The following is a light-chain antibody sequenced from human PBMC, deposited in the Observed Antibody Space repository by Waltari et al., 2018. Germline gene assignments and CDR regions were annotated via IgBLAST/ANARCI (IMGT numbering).Light chain of an antibody. V-gene: IGLV2-23*02. Sequence: QSALTQPASVSGSPGQSITISCTGPSSDVGRYNFVSCYQQHPGKAPQLIIYEVNKRPSGVSNRLSGSKSGNTASLTISGLQAEDESDYYCCSYAGRSTWVFGGGTKVTVL. CDR3: CSYAGRSTWV. CDR1: SSDVGRYNF. CDR2: EVN. J-gene: IGLJ3*02.